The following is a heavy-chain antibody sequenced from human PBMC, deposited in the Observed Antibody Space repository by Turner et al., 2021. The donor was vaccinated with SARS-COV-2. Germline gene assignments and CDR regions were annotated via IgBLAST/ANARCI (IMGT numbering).Heavy chain of an antibody. CDR1: GASISSSSDY. CDR2: TYYSEST. D-gene: IGHD5-12*01. J-gene: IGHJ4*02. V-gene: IGHV4-39*01. CDR3: ATTPWLRGHFDY. Sequence: QLQLQESGPGLVKPAETLSLTCTVSGASISSSSDYWGWIRQPPGKGMGWIGSTYYSESTYYNPSIKSRVTISVDTSKNQFSLKLSSVTAADTAVYYCATTPWLRGHFDYWGQGTLVTVSS.